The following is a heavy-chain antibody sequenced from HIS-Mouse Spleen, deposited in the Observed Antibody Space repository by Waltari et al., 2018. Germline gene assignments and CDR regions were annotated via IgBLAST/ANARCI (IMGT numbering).Heavy chain of an antibody. Sequence: QVQLVESGGGVVQPGRSLRLSCAASGFTFSSYGMHWVRQAPGKGLEGVAVIWYDGSNKYYADSVKGRFTISRDNSKNTLYLQMNSLRAEDTAVYYCAKKGARLDAFDIWGQGTMVTVSS. J-gene: IGHJ3*02. CDR1: GFTFSSYG. V-gene: IGHV3-33*06. CDR3: AKKGARLDAFDI. D-gene: IGHD6-6*01. CDR2: IWYDGSNK.